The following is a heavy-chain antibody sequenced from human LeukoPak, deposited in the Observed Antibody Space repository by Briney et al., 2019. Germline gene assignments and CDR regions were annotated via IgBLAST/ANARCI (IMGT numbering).Heavy chain of an antibody. D-gene: IGHD5-24*01. CDR1: GGSFSGYY. Sequence: SETLSLTCAVYGGSFSGYYWGWIRQPPGKGLEWIGSIYYSGSTYYNPSLKSRVTISVDTSKHQFSLKLSSVTAADTAVYYCAGDGYKYYFDYWGQGTLVTVSS. CDR3: AGDGYKYYFDY. CDR2: IYYSGST. V-gene: IGHV4-34*01. J-gene: IGHJ4*02.